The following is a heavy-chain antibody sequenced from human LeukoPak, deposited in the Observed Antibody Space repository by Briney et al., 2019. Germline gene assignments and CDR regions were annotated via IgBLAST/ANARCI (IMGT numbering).Heavy chain of an antibody. Sequence: GGSLRLSCAASGFTFDDYAMHWVRQAPGKGLEWVSGISWNSGSIGYADSVKGRFTISRDNAKNSLYLQMNSLRAEDTAVYYCARAINWAAAGTGYYYGMDVWGQGTTVTVSS. CDR1: GFTFDDYA. V-gene: IGHV3-9*01. CDR3: ARAINWAAAGTGYYYGMDV. J-gene: IGHJ6*02. CDR2: ISWNSGSI. D-gene: IGHD6-13*01.